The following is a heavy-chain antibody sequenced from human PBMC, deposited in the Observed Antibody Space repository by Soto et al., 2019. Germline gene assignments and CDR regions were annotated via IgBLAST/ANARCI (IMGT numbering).Heavy chain of an antibody. Sequence: SETLSLTCTVSGGSISSGDYYWSWIRQPPGKGLEWIGYIYYSGSTYYNPSLKSRVTISVDTSKNQFSLKLSSVTAADTAVYYCARDFSGWPTPNYYYYYGMDVWGQGTTVTVSS. J-gene: IGHJ6*02. CDR1: GGSISSGDYY. D-gene: IGHD3-22*01. V-gene: IGHV4-30-4*01. CDR3: ARDFSGWPTPNYYYYYGMDV. CDR2: IYYSGST.